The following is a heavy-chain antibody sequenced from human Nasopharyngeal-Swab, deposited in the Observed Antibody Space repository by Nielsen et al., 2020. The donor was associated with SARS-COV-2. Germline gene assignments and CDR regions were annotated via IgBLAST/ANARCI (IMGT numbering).Heavy chain of an antibody. V-gene: IGHV3-23*01. D-gene: IGHD2-21*02. J-gene: IGHJ6*02. CDR1: GFTFSSYA. CDR3: ANAYCGGDCYSHDYYYYYGMDV. Sequence: GESLKISCAASGFTFSSYAMSWVRQAPGEGLEWVSAISGSGGSTYYADSVKGRFTISRDNSKNTLYLQMNSLRAEDTAVYYCANAYCGGDCYSHDYYYYYGMDVWGQGTTVTVSS. CDR2: ISGSGGST.